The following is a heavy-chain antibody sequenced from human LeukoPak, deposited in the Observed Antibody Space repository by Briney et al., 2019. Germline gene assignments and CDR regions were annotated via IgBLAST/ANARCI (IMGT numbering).Heavy chain of an antibody. V-gene: IGHV1-69*13. CDR3: ARGLDRVDP. CDR1: GYTFTSYG. D-gene: IGHD3-10*01. CDR2: IIPIFGTA. J-gene: IGHJ5*02. Sequence: ASVKVSCKASGYTFTSYGISWVRQAPGQGLEWMGGIIPIFGTANYAQKFQGRVTITADESTSTAYMELSSLRSEDTAVYYCARGLDRVDPWGQGTQVTVSS.